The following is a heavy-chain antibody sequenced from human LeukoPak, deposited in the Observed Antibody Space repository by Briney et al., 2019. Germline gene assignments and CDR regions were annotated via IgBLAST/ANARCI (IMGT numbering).Heavy chain of an antibody. Sequence: GGSLRLSCAASGFTVSNNYMNWVRQAPGKGLEWVSVIFSGGDTFYADSVQGRFTISRDNAKKTLYLQMNSLRAEDTAVYYCARSIGLTGGGVDVWGQGTTVTVSS. V-gene: IGHV3-66*01. CDR3: ARSIGLTGGGVDV. D-gene: IGHD3-9*01. CDR2: IFSGGDT. J-gene: IGHJ6*02. CDR1: GFTVSNNY.